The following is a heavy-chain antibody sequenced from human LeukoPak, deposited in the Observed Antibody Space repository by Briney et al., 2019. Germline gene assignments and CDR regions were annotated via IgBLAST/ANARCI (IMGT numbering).Heavy chain of an antibody. J-gene: IGHJ5*02. V-gene: IGHV4-34*01. CDR3: ARGAVIVVVPAAILNWFDP. D-gene: IGHD2-2*02. Sequence: SETLSLTCAVYGGSFSGYYWSWIRQPPGKGLEWIGEINHSGSTNHNPSLKSRVTISVDTSKNQFSLKLSSVTAADTAVYYCARGAVIVVVPAAILNWFDPWGQGTLVTVSS. CDR2: INHSGST. CDR1: GGSFSGYY.